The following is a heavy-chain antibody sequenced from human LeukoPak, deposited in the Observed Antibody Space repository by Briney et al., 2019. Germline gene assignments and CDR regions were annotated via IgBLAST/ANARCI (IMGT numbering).Heavy chain of an antibody. CDR1: GGSISSGDYY. CDR2: IYNSGST. CDR3: ASLGGSGSYFFDY. V-gene: IGHV4-30-4*01. J-gene: IGHJ4*02. Sequence: PSQTLSLTCTVSGGSISSGDYYWSWIRQPPGKGLEWIGYIYNSGSTYYNPSLKSRVTISVDTSKNQFSLKLSSVTAADTAVYFCASLGGSGSYFFDYWGQGTLVTVSS. D-gene: IGHD3-10*01.